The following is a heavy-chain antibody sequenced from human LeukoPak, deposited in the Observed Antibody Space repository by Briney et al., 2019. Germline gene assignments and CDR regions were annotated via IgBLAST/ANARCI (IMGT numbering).Heavy chain of an antibody. V-gene: IGHV3-48*04. CDR3: ARNGPGVVNYAFDI. Sequence: GGSLRLSCAASGFTFSSYSMNWVRQAPGKGLEWVSYISSSSTIYYADSVKGRFTISRDNAKNSLYLQMNSLRAEDTAVYYCARNGPGVVNYAFDIWGQGTMVTVSS. J-gene: IGHJ3*02. CDR1: GFTFSSYS. D-gene: IGHD3-3*01. CDR2: ISSSSTI.